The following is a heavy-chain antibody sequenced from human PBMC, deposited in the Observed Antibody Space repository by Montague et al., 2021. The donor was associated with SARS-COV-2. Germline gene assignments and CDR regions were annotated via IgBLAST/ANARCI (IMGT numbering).Heavy chain of an antibody. CDR2: IYDGGAV. V-gene: IGHV4-59*01. D-gene: IGHD4-23*01. CDR3: VRDHPYGGPRGAYDT. CDR1: GGSITGYY. Sequence: SETLSLTCTVSGGSITGYYWSWLRRSPGKGLEWIAYIYDGGAVNYNPSXXSRVTISTDTSKNQLSLKVNSVTAADTAVYYCVRDHPYGGPRGAYDTWGQGTVVTVSS. J-gene: IGHJ3*02.